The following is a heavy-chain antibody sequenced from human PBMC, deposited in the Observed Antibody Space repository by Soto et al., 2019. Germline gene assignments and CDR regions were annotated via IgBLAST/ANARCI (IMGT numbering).Heavy chain of an antibody. CDR1: GFNFDDYT. CDR2: ISLDGGST. CDR3: AKNGELAMVATIKWDYFDY. D-gene: IGHD5-12*01. Sequence: EVQLVESGGVVVQPGGSLRLSCAASGFNFDDYTMHWVRQAPGKGLEWVSLISLDGGSTYYADSVKGRFTISRDNSKNCLYMQMNSLRTEDTALYYCAKNGELAMVATIKWDYFDYWRQGTLVTVSS. J-gene: IGHJ4*02. V-gene: IGHV3-43*01.